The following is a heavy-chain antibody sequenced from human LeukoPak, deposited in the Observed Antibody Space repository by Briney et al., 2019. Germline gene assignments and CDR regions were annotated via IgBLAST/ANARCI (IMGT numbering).Heavy chain of an antibody. J-gene: IGHJ5*02. D-gene: IGHD3-10*01. CDR2: IYYSGST. CDR1: GGSFSGYH. CDR3: ARPIRYYGSGSSWFDP. V-gene: IGHV4-34*01. Sequence: PSETLSLTCVVYGGSFSGYHWSWIRQPPGEGLEWIGSIYYSGSTYYNPSLKSRVTISIDTSKNQFSLKLSSVTAADTAVYYCARPIRYYGSGSSWFDPWGQGTLVTVSS.